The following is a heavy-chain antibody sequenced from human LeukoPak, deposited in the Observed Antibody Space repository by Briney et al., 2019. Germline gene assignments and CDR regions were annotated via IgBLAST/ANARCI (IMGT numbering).Heavy chain of an antibody. CDR2: IYPADSDT. Sequence: GESLKISCKGSGYSFNYYWIGWVRQMPGKGLEWMGIIYPADSDTRYSPSFQGQVTISADKSTSTAYLQWSSLKASDTAMYYCARQDGRALYYFDYWGQGTLVTVS. V-gene: IGHV5-51*01. CDR1: GYSFNYYW. J-gene: IGHJ4*02. CDR3: ARQDGRALYYFDY. D-gene: IGHD5-24*01.